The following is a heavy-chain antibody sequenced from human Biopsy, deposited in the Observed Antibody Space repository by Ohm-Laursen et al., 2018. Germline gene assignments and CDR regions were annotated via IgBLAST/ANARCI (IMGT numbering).Heavy chain of an antibody. CDR2: IGNTGAT. D-gene: IGHD3-10*01. Sequence: SLRLSCSASGFTFRKYAMSWVRQAPGKGLELVSTIGNTGATFYADSVKGRFIISRDTSKNTVYLQMNSLRVKDTAVYYCVKGTQLLEDWGQGTQVTVSS. J-gene: IGHJ4*02. V-gene: IGHV3-23*01. CDR3: VKGTQLLED. CDR1: GFTFRKYA.